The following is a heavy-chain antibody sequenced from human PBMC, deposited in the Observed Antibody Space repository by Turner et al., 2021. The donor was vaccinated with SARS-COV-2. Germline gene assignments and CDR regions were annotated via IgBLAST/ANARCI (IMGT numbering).Heavy chain of an antibody. D-gene: IGHD3-9*01. Sequence: QVQLVESGGGLVQPGRSVILYWAASGFTFSSYGMHWVRQAPGKGLEWVAVISNDGSNKYYADSVKGRFTISRDNSKNTLYLQMNSLRAEDTAVYYCAKGGWYYDILTGSYFEYWGQGTLVTVSS. V-gene: IGHV3-30*18. CDR3: AKGGWYYDILTGSYFEY. CDR2: ISNDGSNK. CDR1: GFTFSSYG. J-gene: IGHJ4*02.